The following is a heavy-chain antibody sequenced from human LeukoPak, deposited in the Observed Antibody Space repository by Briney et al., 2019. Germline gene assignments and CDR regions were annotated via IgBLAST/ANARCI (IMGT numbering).Heavy chain of an antibody. CDR3: ARAENYYDSSGYYSLSFDY. D-gene: IGHD3-22*01. Sequence: EASVKVSCKASGGTFSSYAISWVRQAPGQGLEWMGGIIPIFGTANYAQKFQGRVTITADKSTSTAYMELSSLRSEDTAVYYCARAENYYDSSGYYSLSFDYWGQGTLVTVSS. CDR2: IIPIFGTA. J-gene: IGHJ4*02. V-gene: IGHV1-69*06. CDR1: GGTFSSYA.